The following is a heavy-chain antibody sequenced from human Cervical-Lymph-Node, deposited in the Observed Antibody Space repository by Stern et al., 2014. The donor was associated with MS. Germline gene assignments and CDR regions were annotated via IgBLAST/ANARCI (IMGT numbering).Heavy chain of an antibody. CDR2: ISHSGSS. J-gene: IGHJ4*02. Sequence: VQLEESGPGLVKPSETLSLTCTVSGGSTSSSNYYWGWIRQPPGKGLEWIASISHSGSSYSIPSLKRRPTISIDPSKTQFSRKLICGTAADTAVYYCASLNGSGSYPDYWGQGTLVIVSS. CDR1: GGSTSSSNYY. D-gene: IGHD3-10*01. V-gene: IGHV4-39*01. CDR3: ASLNGSGSYPDY.